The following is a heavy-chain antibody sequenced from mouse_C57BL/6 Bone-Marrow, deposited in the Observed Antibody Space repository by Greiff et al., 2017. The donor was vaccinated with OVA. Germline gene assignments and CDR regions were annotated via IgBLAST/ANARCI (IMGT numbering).Heavy chain of an antibody. Sequence: VQLKQSVAELVRPGASVKLSCTASGFHIKNTYMHWVKQRPEQGLEWIGRIDPANGNTKYAPKFQGKATITADPSSNTAYLQLSSLTSEDTAIYYCARSDPSDVDYWGQGTTLTVYS. CDR1: GFHIKNTY. J-gene: IGHJ2*01. CDR3: ARSDPSDVDY. V-gene: IGHV14-3*01. CDR2: IDPANGNT.